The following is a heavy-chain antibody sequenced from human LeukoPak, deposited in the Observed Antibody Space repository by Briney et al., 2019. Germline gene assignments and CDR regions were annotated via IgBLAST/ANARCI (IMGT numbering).Heavy chain of an antibody. V-gene: IGHV3-30*04. CDR1: GGTFSSYA. J-gene: IGHJ4*02. Sequence: SCKASGGTFSSYAMSWVRQAPGKGLEWVSVMSYDGSNKYYADSVKGRFTISRDNSKNTLFLQMNSLRAEDTAVYFCARVGRGYSFKVYYFDYWGQGTLVTVSS. D-gene: IGHD5-18*01. CDR2: MSYDGSNK. CDR3: ARVGRGYSFKVYYFDY.